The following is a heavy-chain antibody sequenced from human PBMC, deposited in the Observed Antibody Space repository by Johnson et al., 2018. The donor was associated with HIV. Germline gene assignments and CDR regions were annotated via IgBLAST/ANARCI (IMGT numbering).Heavy chain of an antibody. Sequence: QVQLVKSGGGVVQPGRSLRLSCAASGFTFSSYAMHWVRQAPGKGLELVAVISYDGSNKYYADSVKGRFTISRDNSKNTLYLQMNSLRAEDTAVYYCARDKDYYDSSGEMGAFDIWGQGTMVTVSS. CDR2: ISYDGSNK. V-gene: IGHV3-30-3*01. D-gene: IGHD3-22*01. CDR3: ARDKDYYDSSGEMGAFDI. CDR1: GFTFSSYA. J-gene: IGHJ3*02.